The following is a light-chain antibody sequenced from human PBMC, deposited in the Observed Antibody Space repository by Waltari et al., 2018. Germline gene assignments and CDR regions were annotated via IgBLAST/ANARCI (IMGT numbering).Light chain of an antibody. CDR2: GAS. CDR1: QTIDSN. CDR3: QQYDNWPRT. V-gene: IGKV3-15*01. Sequence: EIVMTQSPATLSVSPGERATLTCRASQTIDSNLVWYQQKPGQAPRLLIYGASTRATSIPARFSGSGSGTEFNLTISSLQSEDFAVYYCQQYDNWPRTFGQGTKVEIK. J-gene: IGKJ1*01.